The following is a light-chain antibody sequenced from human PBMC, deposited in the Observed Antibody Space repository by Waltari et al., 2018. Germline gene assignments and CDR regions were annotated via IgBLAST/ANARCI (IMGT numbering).Light chain of an antibody. Sequence: IVMTQSPAPLSVSPGERATLSCRASQSISTNLAWFQEKPGQAPRLLMYGASTRATGVPARFSGSGSGTYFTLVISSLRSEDFAVYYCQHYDKWLRYSFGQGTKVEIK. V-gene: IGKV3-15*01. CDR1: QSISTN. CDR2: GAS. CDR3: QHYDKWLRYS. J-gene: IGKJ2*01.